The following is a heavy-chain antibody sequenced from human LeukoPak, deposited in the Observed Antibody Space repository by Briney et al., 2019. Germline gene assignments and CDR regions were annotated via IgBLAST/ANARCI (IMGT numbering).Heavy chain of an antibody. Sequence: ASVKVSFKVSGNTLTELSIHWVRQPPGKGLEWMGGFDSEDGETIYAEKFQGSVTRTVDTSRDTVYMELSSLRSRDTAVYFCATHDDGDRLKRGDWFDPWGQGTLVTVSS. D-gene: IGHD4-17*01. J-gene: IGHJ5*02. CDR2: FDSEDGET. V-gene: IGHV1-24*01. CDR1: GNTLTELS. CDR3: ATHDDGDRLKRGDWFDP.